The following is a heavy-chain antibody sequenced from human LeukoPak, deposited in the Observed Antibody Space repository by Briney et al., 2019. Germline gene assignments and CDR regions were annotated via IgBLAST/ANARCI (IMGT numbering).Heavy chain of an antibody. CDR1: GGSFSGYY. J-gene: IGHJ4*02. CDR2: INHRGNT. D-gene: IGHD2-2*01. Sequence: SETLSHTCAVYGGSFSGYYWSWIRQPPGKGLEWIGEINHRGNTNYNPSLKSRVTISVETSKNQYSLKLTVTAADTALYYCARRDPDIVVGPAGKNEYWGQGALVTVSS. CDR3: ARRDPDIVVGPAGKNEY. V-gene: IGHV4-34*01.